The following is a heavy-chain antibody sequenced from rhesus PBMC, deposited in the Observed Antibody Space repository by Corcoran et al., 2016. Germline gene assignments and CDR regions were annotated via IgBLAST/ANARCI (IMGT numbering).Heavy chain of an antibody. Sequence: QVQLQASGQGLVKPSEALSLTCAVSGDSISTYYWSWIRQPHGKGLEWIGRIYGRTGSTDYDPSLKRRVTMSMDTSKNQFSLRLSSVTAADTAVYYCANFYGSDRCWGQGVLVTVSS. CDR1: GDSISTYY. CDR2: IYGRTGST. D-gene: IGHD4-29*01. J-gene: IGHJ4*01. CDR3: ANFYGSDRC. V-gene: IGHV4-160*01.